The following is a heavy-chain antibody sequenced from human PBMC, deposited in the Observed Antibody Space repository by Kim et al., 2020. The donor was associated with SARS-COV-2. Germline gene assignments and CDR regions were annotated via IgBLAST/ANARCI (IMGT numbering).Heavy chain of an antibody. Sequence: SETLSLTCAVYGGSFSGYYWSWIRQPPGKGLEWIGEINHSGSTNYNPSLKSRVTISVDTSKNQFSLKLSSVTAADTAVYYCARGRRGIAAAYYYYYGMDVWGQGTTVTVSS. CDR1: GGSFSGYY. D-gene: IGHD6-13*01. J-gene: IGHJ6*02. CDR2: INHSGST. V-gene: IGHV4-34*01. CDR3: ARGRRGIAAAYYYYYGMDV.